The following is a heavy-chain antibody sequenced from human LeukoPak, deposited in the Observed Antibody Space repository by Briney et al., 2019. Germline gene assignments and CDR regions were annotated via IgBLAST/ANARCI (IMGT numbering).Heavy chain of an antibody. D-gene: IGHD6-19*01. J-gene: IGHJ2*01. CDR3: AREGEQWLVRDWYFDL. CDR2: INHSGST. V-gene: IGHV4-39*07. Sequence: SETLSLTCTVSGGSISSGSYYWSWIRQPPGKGLEWIGEINHSGSTNYNPSLKSRVTISVDTSKNQFSLKLSSVTAADTAVYYCAREGEQWLVRDWYFDLWGRGTLVTVSS. CDR1: GGSISSGSYY.